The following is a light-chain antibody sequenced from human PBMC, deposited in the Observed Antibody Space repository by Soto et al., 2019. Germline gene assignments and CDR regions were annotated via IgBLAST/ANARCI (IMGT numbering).Light chain of an antibody. J-gene: IGKJ4*01. CDR1: QSVGSK. CDR2: GAS. CDR3: QQYNNRPPLT. Sequence: EIVMTHSPATLSLSPGERATLSCRASQSVGSKLAWYQQKPGQAPRLLIYGASTRATGIPARFSGSGSGTEFTLTISSLQSEDFAVYYCQQYNNRPPLTFGGGTKVDIK. V-gene: IGKV3-15*01.